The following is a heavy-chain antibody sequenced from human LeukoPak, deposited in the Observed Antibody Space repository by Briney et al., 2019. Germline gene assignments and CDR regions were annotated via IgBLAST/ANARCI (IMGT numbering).Heavy chain of an antibody. Sequence: SVKVSCKASGFTFTSSAMQWVRQARGQRLEWIGWIVVGSGNTNYAQKFQERVTITRDMSTSTAYVELSSLTADDTAVHYCVRAHHPGGWFDPWGQGTLVTVSS. CDR3: VRAHHPGGWFDP. V-gene: IGHV1-58*02. D-gene: IGHD3-10*01. J-gene: IGHJ5*02. CDR1: GFTFTSSA. CDR2: IVVGSGNT.